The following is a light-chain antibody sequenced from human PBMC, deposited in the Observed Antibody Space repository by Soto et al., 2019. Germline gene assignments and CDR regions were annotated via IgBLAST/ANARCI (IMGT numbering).Light chain of an antibody. CDR3: AACNDSLNGPV. Sequence: QSVLTQPPSASGTPGQRVTISCSGTYSTFGSNPVTWYQQLPGTAPKLLIYNNDQRPSRVPGRYSGSKSGTSASLAISGLQSDEEADYYCAACNDSLNGPVFGGGTQRTVL. CDR2: NND. V-gene: IGLV1-44*01. J-gene: IGLJ3*02. CDR1: YSTFGSNP.